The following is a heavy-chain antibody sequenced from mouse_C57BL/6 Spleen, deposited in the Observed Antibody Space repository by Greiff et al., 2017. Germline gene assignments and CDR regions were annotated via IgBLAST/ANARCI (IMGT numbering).Heavy chain of an antibody. CDR1: GFNITDYY. CDR2: IDPEDGDT. Sequence: VQLQQSGAELVRPGASVKLSCTASGFNITDYYMHWVKQRPEQGLEWIGRIDPEDGDTEYAPKFQGKATMTADTSSNTAYLQLSSLTSEDTAVCYCNTWDYYGSPGYWGQGTTLTVSS. V-gene: IGHV14-1*01. J-gene: IGHJ2*01. CDR3: NTWDYYGSPGY. D-gene: IGHD1-1*01.